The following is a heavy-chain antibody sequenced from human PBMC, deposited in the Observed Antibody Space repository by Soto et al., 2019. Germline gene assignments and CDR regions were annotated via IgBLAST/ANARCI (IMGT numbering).Heavy chain of an antibody. CDR3: VKNSGWFNT. Sequence: QLLQSGGGLVQPGGSLTLSCAASGFTFGTTDMSWVRQAPGEGLEWVSTIVGSGGITYYADSMKGRFTISRDNSRNTVYLQMNSLRGDDTALYYCVKNSGWFNTWGQGALVTVSS. D-gene: IGHD3-10*01. CDR1: GFTFGTTD. J-gene: IGHJ5*02. CDR2: IVGSGGIT. V-gene: IGHV3-23*01.